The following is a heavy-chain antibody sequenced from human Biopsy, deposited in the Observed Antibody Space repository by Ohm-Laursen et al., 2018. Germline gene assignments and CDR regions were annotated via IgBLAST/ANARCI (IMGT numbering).Heavy chain of an antibody. CDR1: GYSFSTYD. D-gene: IGHD1-1*01. CDR3: AADINVWNVNY. Sequence: GASVKVSCKASGYSFSTYDVNWVRQARGQGLEWMGWMIPSSGKTGYAQRFQARVSMTEDTSTDTAYMELRSLRSEDTAVYYCAADINVWNVNYWGQGTQVTVSS. J-gene: IGHJ4*02. CDR2: MIPSSGKT. V-gene: IGHV1-8*01.